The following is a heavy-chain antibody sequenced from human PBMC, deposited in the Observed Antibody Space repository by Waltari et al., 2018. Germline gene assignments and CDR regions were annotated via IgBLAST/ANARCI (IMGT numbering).Heavy chain of an antibody. CDR2: IFPTGGA. V-gene: IGHV4-4*07. J-gene: IGHJ4*02. CDR1: DGSLSNYY. Sequence: QVQLQESGPRLVKPSETLSLTCTLSDGSLSNYYLSWIRQPAGEALEWIGRIFPTGGANYNPSLKSRATISIDSSKNQFSLKINSVTAADTAVYYCARGGHRTFDCWCQGTLITVSS. CDR3: ARGGHRTFDC.